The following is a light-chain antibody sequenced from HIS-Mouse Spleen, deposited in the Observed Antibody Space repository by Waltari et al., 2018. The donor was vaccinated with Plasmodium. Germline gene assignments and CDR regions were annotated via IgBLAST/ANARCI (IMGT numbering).Light chain of an antibody. CDR1: VLAKKY. CDR2: KDS. J-gene: IGLJ3*02. CDR3: YSAADNNLV. Sequence: SYELTQPSSVSVSPAPTARITCPGDVLAKKYARWFQQKPGQAPVLVIYKDSERPSGIPERFSGSSSGTTVTLTISGAQVEDEADYYCYSAADNNLVFGGGTKLTVL. V-gene: IGLV3-27*01.